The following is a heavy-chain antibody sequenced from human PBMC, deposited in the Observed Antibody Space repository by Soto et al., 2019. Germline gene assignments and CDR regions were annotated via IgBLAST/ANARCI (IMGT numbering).Heavy chain of an antibody. J-gene: IGHJ4*02. CDR1: GFTFSDYG. Sequence: GSLRLSCAVSGFTFSDYGMRWVRQGPGKGLEWVSTIISSGGSTYYADSVKGRFTISRDNSKNTLYLQMNSLRAEDTAIYYCVLEVRAKSFDHWGQGTLVTVSS. V-gene: IGHV3-23*01. CDR2: IISSGGST. CDR3: VLEVRAKSFDH.